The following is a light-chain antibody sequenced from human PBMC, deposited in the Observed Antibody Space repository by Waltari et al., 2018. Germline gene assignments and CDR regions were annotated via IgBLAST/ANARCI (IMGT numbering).Light chain of an antibody. CDR1: SLRRYY. V-gene: IGLV3-19*01. Sequence: SSELTQDPAVSVALGQTVRITCQGDSLRRYYASWYQQRPGQAPFLCLDGHDNRPSGIADRFAGSTSGNTASLTITRAQAEDAGVYYCLSRDSSSTRVFGGGTTLTV. CDR3: LSRDSSSTRV. J-gene: IGLJ3*02. CDR2: GHD.